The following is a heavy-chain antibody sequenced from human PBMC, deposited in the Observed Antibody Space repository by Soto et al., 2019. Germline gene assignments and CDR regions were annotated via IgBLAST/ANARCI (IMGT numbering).Heavy chain of an antibody. CDR3: ARKPDYYDSRYFDY. V-gene: IGHV1-18*01. CDR2: ISAYNGNT. J-gene: IGHJ4*02. D-gene: IGHD3-22*01. Sequence: ASVKVSCKASGYTFTSYGISWVRQAPGQGLEWMGWISAYNGNTDYAQKLQGRVTMTTDTSTSTAYMELRSLRSDDTAVYYCARKPDYYDSRYFDYWGQGTLVTVSS. CDR1: GYTFTSYG.